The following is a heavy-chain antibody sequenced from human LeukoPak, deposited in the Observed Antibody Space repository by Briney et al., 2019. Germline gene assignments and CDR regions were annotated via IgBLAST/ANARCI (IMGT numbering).Heavy chain of an antibody. CDR3: AREGPRGNSQFDY. CDR2: IWYDGSNK. Sequence: GGSLILSCAASGFTFSSYGMHWVRQAPGKGLEWVALIWYDGSNKYYADSVKGRLTISRDNSKNTLSLQMNSLRAEDTAVYYCAREGPRGNSQFDYWGQGTLVTVSS. D-gene: IGHD2/OR15-2a*01. J-gene: IGHJ4*02. CDR1: GFTFSSYG. V-gene: IGHV3-33*08.